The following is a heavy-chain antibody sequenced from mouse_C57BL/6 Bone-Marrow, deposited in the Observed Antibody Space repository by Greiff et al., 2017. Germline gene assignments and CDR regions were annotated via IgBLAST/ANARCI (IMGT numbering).Heavy chain of an antibody. V-gene: IGHV1-74*01. CDR2: IHPSDSDT. CDR3: AIEAFYYYGSSWYFDV. CDR1: GYTFTSYW. D-gene: IGHD1-1*01. J-gene: IGHJ1*03. Sequence: QVQLQQPGAELVKPGASVKVSCKASGYTFTSYWMHWVKQRPGQGLEWIGRIHPSDSDTNYNQKFKGKATLTVDKSSSTAYMQLSSLSSEDSAVYYFAIEAFYYYGSSWYFDVWGTGTTVTVSS.